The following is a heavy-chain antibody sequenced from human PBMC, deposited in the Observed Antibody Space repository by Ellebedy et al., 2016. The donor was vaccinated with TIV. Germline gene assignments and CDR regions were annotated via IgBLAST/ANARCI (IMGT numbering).Heavy chain of an antibody. D-gene: IGHD2-21*01. CDR2: IKGDGRAK. CDR3: ARYLWGGYGMDV. V-gene: IGHV3-7*03. J-gene: IGHJ6*02. CDR1: GFTFSSYW. Sequence: GESLKISCAASGFTFSSYWMSWVRQAPGKGLEWVANIKGDGRAKNYVDSVRGRFPISRDSAKNSLYLQMNTLRAEDTAVYYWARYLWGGYGMDVWGQGTTVTVSS.